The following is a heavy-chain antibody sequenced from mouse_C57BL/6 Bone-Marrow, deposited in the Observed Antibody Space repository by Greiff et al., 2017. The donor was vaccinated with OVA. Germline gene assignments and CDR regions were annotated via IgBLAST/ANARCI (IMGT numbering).Heavy chain of an antibody. V-gene: IGHV14-4*01. CDR3: TTVVYSNNYAMDY. CDR2: IDPENGDT. J-gene: IGHJ4*01. D-gene: IGHD2-5*01. Sequence: EVQLQQSGAELVRPGASVKLSCTASGFNIKDDYMHWVKQRPEQGLEWIGWIDPENGDTEYASKFQGKATITADTSSNTAYLQLSSLTSEDTAVYYCTTVVYSNNYAMDYWGQGTSVTVSS. CDR1: GFNIKDDY.